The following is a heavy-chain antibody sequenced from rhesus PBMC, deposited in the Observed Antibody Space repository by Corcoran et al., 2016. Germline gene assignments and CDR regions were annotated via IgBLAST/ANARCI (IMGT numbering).Heavy chain of an antibody. D-gene: IGHD3-3*01. CDR3: TRGLLQFLDWLPYDY. CDR2: ISSANSYI. CDR1: GFTFSDYY. J-gene: IGHJ4*01. V-gene: IGHV3S16*01. Sequence: EVQLVESGGGLVQPGGSLRLSCAASGFTFSDYYMSWVRQAPGKGLEWVSSISSANSYIYYADSVKGRFTISRDNAKNSLSLQMNSLKTEDTAVYYCTRGLLQFLDWLPYDYWGQGVLVTVSS.